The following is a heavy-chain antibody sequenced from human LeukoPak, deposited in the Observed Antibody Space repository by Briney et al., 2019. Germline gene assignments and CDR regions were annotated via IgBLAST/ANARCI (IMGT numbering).Heavy chain of an antibody. D-gene: IGHD6-19*01. CDR3: ARDRGIAVAGTFWDY. J-gene: IGHJ4*02. V-gene: IGHV3-64*04. CDR1: GFTFSNYI. Sequence: GGSLRLSCSASGFTFSNYIMHWARQAPGKGLEYISAITSNGGTTYYADSVKGRVTISRDNAKNSLYLQMNSLRAEDTAVYYCARDRGIAVAGTFWDYWGQGTLVTVSS. CDR2: ITSNGGTT.